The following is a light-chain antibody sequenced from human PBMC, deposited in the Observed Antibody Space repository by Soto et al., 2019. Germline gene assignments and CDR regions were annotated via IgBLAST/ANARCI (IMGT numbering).Light chain of an antibody. CDR3: QQRSTWFN. V-gene: IGKV3-11*01. J-gene: IGKJ2*01. Sequence: IVLTQSPATLSFSTVDRVTLSCRASQRVGSSLAWYQQQPCQPPRLLIYDASNRANGIPARFSGSGSGTDFNLTIRGLEAEDFQVYYCQQRSTWFNVGQGTKLAIK. CDR2: DAS. CDR1: QRVGSS.